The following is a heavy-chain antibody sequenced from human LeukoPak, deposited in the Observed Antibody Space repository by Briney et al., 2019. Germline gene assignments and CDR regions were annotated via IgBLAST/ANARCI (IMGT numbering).Heavy chain of an antibody. J-gene: IGHJ3*02. Sequence: ASVKVSCKASGYTFTGYYMHWVRQAPGQGLEWMGWINPNSGGTNYAQKFQGRVTMTRDTSISTAYMELSRLRSDDTAVYYCARATYYYDSSGYYYGDVMIAFDIWGQGTMVTVSS. CDR1: GYTFTGYY. D-gene: IGHD3-22*01. V-gene: IGHV1-2*02. CDR3: ARATYYYDSSGYYYGDVMIAFDI. CDR2: INPNSGGT.